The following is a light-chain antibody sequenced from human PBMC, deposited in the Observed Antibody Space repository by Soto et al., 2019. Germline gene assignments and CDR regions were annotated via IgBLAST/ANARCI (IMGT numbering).Light chain of an antibody. V-gene: IGLV2-8*01. J-gene: IGLJ1*01. CDR3: SSYAGNTKGV. CDR2: EVS. CDR1: SSDVGGYDY. Sequence: QSLLTQPPSASGSPGQSVTISCTGTSSDVGGYDYVSWYQQHPGKAPKLMIFEVSKRPSGVPDRFSGSKSGNTASLTVSGLQAEDEADYYCSSYAGNTKGVFGTGTKVPVL.